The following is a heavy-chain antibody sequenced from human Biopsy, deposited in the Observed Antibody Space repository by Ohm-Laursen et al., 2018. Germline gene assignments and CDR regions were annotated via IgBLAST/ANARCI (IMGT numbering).Heavy chain of an antibody. D-gene: IGHD4/OR15-4a*01. Sequence: SLRLSCAAPGFDFSDYSMSWVRQAPGKGLEWVSGISSTGNSTYYADSVKGRFTISRDNSKNTLYLQLNSLRVEDTALYYCAKDRRTMRVWYFDLWGRGTLVTVSS. CDR1: GFDFSDYS. CDR2: ISSTGNST. CDR3: AKDRRTMRVWYFDL. V-gene: IGHV3-23*01. J-gene: IGHJ2*01.